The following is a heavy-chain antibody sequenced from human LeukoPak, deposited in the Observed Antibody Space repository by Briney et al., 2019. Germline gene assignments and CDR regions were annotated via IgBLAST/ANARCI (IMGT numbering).Heavy chain of an antibody. Sequence: GGSLGLSCSASGFTFSSYGLHWVRQAPGKGLQYVSGISSNGGSTDYADSVKGRFTISRDNSKNTLYLQTSSLRAEDTAVYYCVKDQGYYDFWSGYEYSHHWGQGTLVTVSS. V-gene: IGHV3-64D*08. CDR1: GFTFSSYG. CDR3: VKDQGYYDFWSGYEYSHH. CDR2: ISSNGGST. J-gene: IGHJ1*01. D-gene: IGHD3-3*01.